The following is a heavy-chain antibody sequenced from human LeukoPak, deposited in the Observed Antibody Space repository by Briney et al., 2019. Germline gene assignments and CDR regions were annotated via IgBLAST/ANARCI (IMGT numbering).Heavy chain of an antibody. CDR3: ARKTYYFDY. CDR1: GFTVSNNY. CDR2: IKQDGSEK. J-gene: IGHJ4*02. V-gene: IGHV3-7*01. Sequence: GGSLRLSCAASGFTVSNNYMSWVRQAPGKGLEWVANIKQDGSEKYYVDSVKGRFTISRDNAKNSLYLQMNSLRAEDTAVYYCARKTYYFDYWGQGTLVTVSS.